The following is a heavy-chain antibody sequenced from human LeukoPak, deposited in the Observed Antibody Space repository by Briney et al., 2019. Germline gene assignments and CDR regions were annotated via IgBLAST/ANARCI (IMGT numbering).Heavy chain of an antibody. Sequence: PGGSLRLSCAASGFTFSSYAMSWVRQAPGKGLECVSAISGSGGSTYYADSVKGRFTISRDNSKNTLYLQMNSLRAEDTAVYYCAKYPDYYGSGSYYKYWGQGTLVTVSS. J-gene: IGHJ4*02. V-gene: IGHV3-23*01. CDR3: AKYPDYYGSGSYYKY. D-gene: IGHD3-10*01. CDR2: ISGSGGST. CDR1: GFTFSSYA.